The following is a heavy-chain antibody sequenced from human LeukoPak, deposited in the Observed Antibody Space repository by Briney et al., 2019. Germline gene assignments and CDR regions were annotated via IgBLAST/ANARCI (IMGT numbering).Heavy chain of an antibody. Sequence: PGGSLRLSCAASGFTFSSYGMHWVRQAPGKGLEWVAVIWYDGSNKYYADSVKGRFTISRDNSKNTLYLQMNSLRAEDTAVYYCAKFRWYSGRSNYYYMDVWGKGTTVTVSS. CDR1: GFTFSSYG. V-gene: IGHV3-33*06. J-gene: IGHJ6*03. CDR2: IWYDGSNK. CDR3: AKFRWYSGRSNYYYMDV. D-gene: IGHD1-26*01.